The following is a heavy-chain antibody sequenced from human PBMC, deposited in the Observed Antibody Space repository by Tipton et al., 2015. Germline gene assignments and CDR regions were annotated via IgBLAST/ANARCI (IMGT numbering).Heavy chain of an antibody. CDR2: LYYSGST. CDR3: ARAPSDYDIWSGTFDY. V-gene: IGHV4-39*01. D-gene: IGHD3-3*01. CDR1: GASISSITYY. Sequence: TLSLTCTVSGASISSITYYWAWIRQPPGKGLEWIGSLYYSGSTYNPSLKSRVTISADKSKNQISLKLTSVTAADTAVYYCARAPSDYDIWSGTFDYWGQGTLVTVSS. J-gene: IGHJ4*02.